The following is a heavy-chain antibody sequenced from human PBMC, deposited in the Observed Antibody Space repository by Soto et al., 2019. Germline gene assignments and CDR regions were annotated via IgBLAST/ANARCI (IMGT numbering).Heavy chain of an antibody. D-gene: IGHD3-16*01. Sequence: GGSLRLSCAASGFTFSSYSMNWVRQAPGKGLEWVSSISSSSSYIYYADSVKGRFTISRDNAKNSLYLQMNSLRAEDTAVYYCARGPFASHPLFEIAEQNWFDPWGQGTLVTVSS. CDR1: GFTFSSYS. CDR2: ISSSSSYI. J-gene: IGHJ5*02. V-gene: IGHV3-21*01. CDR3: ARGPFASHPLFEIAEQNWFDP.